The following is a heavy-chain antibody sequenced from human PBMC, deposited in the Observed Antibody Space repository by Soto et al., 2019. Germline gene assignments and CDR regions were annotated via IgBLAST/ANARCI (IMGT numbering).Heavy chain of an antibody. CDR3: ARDLGWAFDS. Sequence: VGSLRLSCAASGFTFSTFSMNWVRQAPGRGLEWISYISGGGRPISYADSVKGRFTISRDNAKNSLYLQMDSLTDEDTAVYYCARDLGWAFDSWGQGTLVTVSS. D-gene: IGHD6-19*01. V-gene: IGHV3-48*02. CDR1: GFTFSTFS. CDR2: ISGGGRPI. J-gene: IGHJ4*02.